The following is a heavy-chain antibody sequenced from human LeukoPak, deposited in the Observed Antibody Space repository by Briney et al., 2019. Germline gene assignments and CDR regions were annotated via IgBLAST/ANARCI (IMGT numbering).Heavy chain of an antibody. CDR1: GGSISSSSYY. D-gene: IGHD3-22*01. CDR3: ARHPYYDRYAFDI. V-gene: IGHV4-39*01. CDR2: IYYSGST. J-gene: IGHJ3*02. Sequence: SETLSLTCTVSGGSISSSSYYWGWIRQPPGKGLEWIGSIYYSGSTYYNPSLKSRVTISVDTSKNQFSLKLSSVTAADTAVYYCARHPYYDRYAFDIWGQGTMVTVSS.